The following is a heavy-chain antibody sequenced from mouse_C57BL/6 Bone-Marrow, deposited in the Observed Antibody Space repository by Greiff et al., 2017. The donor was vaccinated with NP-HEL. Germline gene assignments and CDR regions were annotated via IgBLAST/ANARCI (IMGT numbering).Heavy chain of an antibody. CDR2: IDPENGDT. Sequence: VQLQQSGAELVRPGASVKLSCTASGFNIKDDYMHWVKQRPDQGLEWIGWIDPENGDTEYASKFQGKATITADTSSNTAYLQLSSLTSEDTAVYYCTPLYYYGSSDHWYFDVWGTGTTVTVSS. V-gene: IGHV14-4*01. D-gene: IGHD1-1*01. CDR1: GFNIKDDY. CDR3: TPLYYYGSSDHWYFDV. J-gene: IGHJ1*03.